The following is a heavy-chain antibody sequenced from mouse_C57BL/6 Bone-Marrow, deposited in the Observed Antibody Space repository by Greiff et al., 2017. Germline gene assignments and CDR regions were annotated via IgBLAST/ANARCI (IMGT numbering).Heavy chain of an antibody. J-gene: IGHJ1*03. D-gene: IGHD1-1*01. CDR2: IDPENGDT. CDR3: TTHCGSNHWYIDV. V-gene: IGHV14-4*01. CDR1: GFNIKDDY. Sequence: EVQLQQSGAELVRPGASVKLSCTASGFNIKDDYMHWVKQRPEQGLEWIGWIDPENGDTEYAPKFQGKATITADTSSNTAYLQLSSLTSEDTAVYYCTTHCGSNHWYIDVWGTGTTVTVSS.